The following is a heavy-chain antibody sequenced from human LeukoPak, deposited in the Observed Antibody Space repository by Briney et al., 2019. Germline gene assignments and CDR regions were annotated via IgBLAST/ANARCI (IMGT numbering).Heavy chain of an antibody. V-gene: IGHV4-31*03. J-gene: IGHJ1*01. Sequence: SETLSLTCTVSGGSISSGGYYWSWIRQHPGKGLEWIGYIYYSGSTYYNPSLKSRVTISVDTSKNQFSLKLSSVTAADTAVYYCASGLLSSGTFRAEYFQHWGQGTLVTVSS. CDR3: ASGLLSSGTFRAEYFQH. CDR1: GGSISSGGYY. D-gene: IGHD1/OR15-1a*01. CDR2: IYYSGST.